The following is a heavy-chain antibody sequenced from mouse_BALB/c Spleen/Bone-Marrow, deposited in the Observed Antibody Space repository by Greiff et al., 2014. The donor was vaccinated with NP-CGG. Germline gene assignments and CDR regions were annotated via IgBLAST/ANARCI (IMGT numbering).Heavy chain of an antibody. CDR1: GYTFTSYW. Sequence: DLVKPGASVKLSCQASGYTFTSYWINWIKQRPGQGLEWIGRIAPGSGSTYYNEMFKGKATLTVDTSSSTAYIQLSSLSSEESAGYFCARFPIYYGNYGAMDYWGQGTSVTVSS. CDR2: IAPGSGST. CDR3: ARFPIYYGNYGAMDY. D-gene: IGHD2-1*01. V-gene: IGHV1S41*01. J-gene: IGHJ4*01.